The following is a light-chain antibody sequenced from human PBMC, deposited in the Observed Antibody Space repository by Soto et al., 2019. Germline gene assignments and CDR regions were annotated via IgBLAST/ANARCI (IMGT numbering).Light chain of an antibody. CDR1: QSVLYSSNNKNY. Sequence: DIVMTQSPDSLAVSLGASSTINCNSSQSVLYSSNNKNYLAWYQQKSGQPPKLLIYWASTRESGVPDRFSGSGSGTDFTLTISSLQAEDVAVYYCQQYYSPWTFGQGTKVEIK. CDR3: QQYYSPWT. CDR2: WAS. V-gene: IGKV4-1*01. J-gene: IGKJ1*01.